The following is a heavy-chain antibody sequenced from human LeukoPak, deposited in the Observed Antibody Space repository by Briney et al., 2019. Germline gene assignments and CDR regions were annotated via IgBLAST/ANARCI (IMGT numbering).Heavy chain of an antibody. Sequence: GGSLRLSCAASGFTFSSYAMSWVRQAPGKGLEWVSAISGSGNSTYYADSVKGRFTISRDNSKNTLYLQMNSLRAEDTAVYYCARDGGAVTTDVYYYYYMDVWGKGTTVTVSS. J-gene: IGHJ6*03. V-gene: IGHV3-23*01. CDR1: GFTFSSYA. D-gene: IGHD4-17*01. CDR3: ARDGGAVTTDVYYYYYMDV. CDR2: ISGSGNST.